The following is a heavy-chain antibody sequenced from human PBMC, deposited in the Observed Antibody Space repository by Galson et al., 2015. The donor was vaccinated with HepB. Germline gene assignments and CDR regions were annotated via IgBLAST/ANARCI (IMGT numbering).Heavy chain of an antibody. CDR3: AKDAMSGSYYPLGYYYGMDV. D-gene: IGHD1-26*01. Sequence: SLRLSCAASGFTFSSDGMHWVRQAPGKGLEWVAVISYDGSNKYYADSVKGRFTISRDNSKNKLYLQMNSLRVEDTAVYYCAKDAMSGSYYPLGYYYGMDVWGQGTTVTVSS. CDR2: ISYDGSNK. V-gene: IGHV3-30*18. CDR1: GFTFSSDG. J-gene: IGHJ6*02.